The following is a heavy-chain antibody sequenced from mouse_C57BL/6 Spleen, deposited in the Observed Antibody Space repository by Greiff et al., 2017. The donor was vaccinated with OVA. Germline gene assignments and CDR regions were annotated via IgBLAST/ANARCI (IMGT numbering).Heavy chain of an antibody. CDR1: GYTFTSYW. CDR3: TRDTTVVRYFEV. J-gene: IGHJ1*03. Sequence: EVQRVESGTVLARPGASVKMSCKTSGYTFTSYWMHWVKQRPGQGLEWIGAIYPGNSDTRYNQKFKGKAKLNAVTSASTAYMEFSSLTKEDSAVDYCTRDTTVVRYFEVRGTGSTVTVSS. D-gene: IGHD1-1*01. V-gene: IGHV1-5*01. CDR2: IYPGNSDT.